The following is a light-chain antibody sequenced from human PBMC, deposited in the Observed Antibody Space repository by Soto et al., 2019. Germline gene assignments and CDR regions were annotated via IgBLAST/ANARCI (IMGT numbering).Light chain of an antibody. CDR3: ISYAGSNLLYV. J-gene: IGLJ1*01. CDR1: SSDVGGYNY. V-gene: IGLV2-8*01. CDR2: EVS. Sequence: QSVLTQPPSASGSPGQSVTISCTGTSSDVGGYNYVSWYQQHPGKAPKLMIYEVSKRPSGVPDRFPGSKSGNTASLTVSGLQAEDEADYYCISYAGSNLLYVFGTGTKVTVL.